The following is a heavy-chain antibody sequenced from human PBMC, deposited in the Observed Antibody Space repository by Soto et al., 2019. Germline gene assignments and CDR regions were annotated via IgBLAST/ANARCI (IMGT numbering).Heavy chain of an antibody. CDR2: INAGNGKT. CDR3: ASGAFYFDY. D-gene: IGHD3-10*01. V-gene: IGHV1-3*01. CDR1: GYTFTNYA. J-gene: IGHJ4*02. Sequence: ASVKVSCKASGYTFTNYAIHWVRQAPGQRLEWMGWINAGNGKTKYSQKFQGRVTITRDTSASTAYMELSSLRSEVTAVYYCASGAFYFDYWGQGTLVTVSS.